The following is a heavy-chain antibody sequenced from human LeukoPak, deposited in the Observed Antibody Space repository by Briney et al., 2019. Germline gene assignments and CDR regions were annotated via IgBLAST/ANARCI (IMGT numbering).Heavy chain of an antibody. CDR1: GFTFSSYW. D-gene: IGHD3-3*01. Sequence: GGSLRLSCAASGFTFSSYWMHWVRHAPGKGLVWVSRINSDGSSTSYADSVKGRFTISRDNAKNTLYLQMNSLRAEDTAVYYCAKSRTIFGVVIIGDYFDYWGQGTLVTVSS. V-gene: IGHV3-74*01. CDR3: AKSRTIFGVVIIGDYFDY. J-gene: IGHJ4*02. CDR2: INSDGSST.